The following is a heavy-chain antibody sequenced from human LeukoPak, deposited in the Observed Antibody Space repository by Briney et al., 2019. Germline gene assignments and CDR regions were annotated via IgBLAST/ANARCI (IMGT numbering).Heavy chain of an antibody. J-gene: IGHJ4*02. CDR1: GYTLTELS. CDR3: ATYSPGPPTAPFHY. Sequence: ASVKVSCKVSGYTLTELSMHWVRQAPGKGLEWMGGFDPEDGETIYAQKFQGRVTMTEDTSTDTAYMELSSLRSEDTAVYYCATYSPGPPTAPFHYWGQGTLVTVSS. CDR2: FDPEDGET. D-gene: IGHD2-15*01. V-gene: IGHV1-24*01.